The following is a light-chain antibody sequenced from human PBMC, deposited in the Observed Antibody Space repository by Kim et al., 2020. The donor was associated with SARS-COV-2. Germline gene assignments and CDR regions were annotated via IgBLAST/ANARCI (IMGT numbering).Light chain of an antibody. V-gene: IGLV1-51*01. CDR1: SSNIGNNF. Sequence: GQKVTISCSGSSSNIGNNFVSWYQEFPGTAPKLLIYDNNERPSGIPDRFSGSKSGTSATLGITGLQTGDESDYYCGTWDTSLSAWVFGGGTQLTVL. CDR3: GTWDTSLSAWV. CDR2: DNN. J-gene: IGLJ3*02.